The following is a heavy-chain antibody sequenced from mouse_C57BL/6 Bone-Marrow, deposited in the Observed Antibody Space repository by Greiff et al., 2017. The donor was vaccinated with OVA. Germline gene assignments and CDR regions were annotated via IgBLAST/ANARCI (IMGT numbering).Heavy chain of an antibody. CDR1: GFNFTDYY. D-gene: IGHD3-3*01. CDR3: DSEGGSYDFDY. Sequence: VQLQQSGAELVKPGASVKLSCTASGFNFTDYYMHWVKQRTEQGLEWIGRIDPEDGETKYAPKFQGKATITADTSSNTAYLQLSSLTSEDSAVCVGDSEGGSYDFDYWGQGTTLTVSS. CDR2: IDPEDGET. J-gene: IGHJ2*01. V-gene: IGHV14-2*01.